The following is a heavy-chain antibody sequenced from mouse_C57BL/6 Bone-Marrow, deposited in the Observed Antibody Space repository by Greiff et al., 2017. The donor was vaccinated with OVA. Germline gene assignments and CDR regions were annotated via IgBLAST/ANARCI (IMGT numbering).Heavy chain of an antibody. D-gene: IGHD1-1*01. CDR3: VRHEGYGTGFDY. CDR2: IRSKSNNYAT. CDR1: GFSFNTYA. J-gene: IGHJ2*01. V-gene: IGHV10-1*01. Sequence: EVKLVESGGGFVQPKGSLKLSCAASGFSFNTYAMNWVRQAPGKGLEWVARIRSKSNNYATYYADSVKDRFTISRDDSESMLYLQINNLKTEDTAMYYCVRHEGYGTGFDYWGQGTTLTVSS.